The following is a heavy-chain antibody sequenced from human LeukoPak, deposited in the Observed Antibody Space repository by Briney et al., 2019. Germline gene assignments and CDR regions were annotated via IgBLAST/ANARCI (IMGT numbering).Heavy chain of an antibody. CDR1: GGSISSGGYY. D-gene: IGHD6-13*01. V-gene: IGHV4-39*07. CDR2: INHSGST. J-gene: IGHJ5*02. CDR3: ARGAPMNPALYSSSWYWFDP. Sequence: SETLSLTCTVSGGSISSGGYYWSWIRQPPGKGLEWIGEINHSGSTNYNPSLKSRVTISVDTSKNQFSLKLSSVTAADTAVYYCARGAPMNPALYSSSWYWFDPWGQGTLVTVSS.